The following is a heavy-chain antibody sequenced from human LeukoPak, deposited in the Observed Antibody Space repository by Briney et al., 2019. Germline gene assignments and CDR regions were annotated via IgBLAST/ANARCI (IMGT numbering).Heavy chain of an antibody. Sequence: ASVKVSCKASGGTFCSYAISWVRQAPGQGLEWMGRIIPILGIANYAQKFQGRVTITADKSTSTAYMELSSLRSEDTAVYYCARGYYYDSSGYPPPPPFDAFDIWGQGTMVTVSS. CDR3: ARGYYYDSSGYPPPPPFDAFDI. CDR1: GGTFCSYA. J-gene: IGHJ3*02. V-gene: IGHV1-69*04. CDR2: IIPILGIA. D-gene: IGHD3-22*01.